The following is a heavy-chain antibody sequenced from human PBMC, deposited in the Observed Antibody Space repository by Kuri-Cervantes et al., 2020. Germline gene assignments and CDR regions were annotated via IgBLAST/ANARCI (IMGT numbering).Heavy chain of an antibody. CDR2: ISAYNGNT. CDR3: ARAGEDYYYMDV. V-gene: IGHV1-18*01. J-gene: IGHJ6*03. CDR1: GYTFTSYG. D-gene: IGHD4-17*01. Sequence: ASVKVSCKASGYTFTSYGISWVRQAPGQGLEWMGWISAYNGNTNYAQKLQGRVTVTRDTSTSTVYMELSSLRSEDTAVYYCARAGEDYYYMDVWGKGTTVTVSS.